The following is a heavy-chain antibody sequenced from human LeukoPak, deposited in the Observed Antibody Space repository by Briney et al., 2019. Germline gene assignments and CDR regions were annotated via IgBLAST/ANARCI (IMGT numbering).Heavy chain of an antibody. CDR3: AKGAGTDRT. CDR1: GFTFSSYA. J-gene: IGHJ5*02. CDR2: IRAGGVST. V-gene: IGHV3-23*01. Sequence: AGGSLRLSCAASGFTFSSYAMSWVRQAPGKGLEWVSAIRAGGVSTYYADSVKGRFTISRDNSKNTLYLQMNSLRAEDTAVYYCAKGAGTDRTWGQGTLVTVSS.